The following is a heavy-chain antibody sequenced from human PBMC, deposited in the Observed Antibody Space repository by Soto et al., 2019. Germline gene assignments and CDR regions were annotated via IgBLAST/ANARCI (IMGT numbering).Heavy chain of an antibody. CDR2: IFYSGTT. V-gene: IGHV4-31*03. J-gene: IGHJ3*02. CDR3: AKVRGHAFDI. D-gene: IGHD3-10*01. CDR1: GVSINSGDYY. Sequence: QVQLQESGPGLVKPSQTLSLNCSVSGVSINSGDYYWSWIRQHAGQGLEWIGYIFYSGTTFYNPSLKSRVTISIDASKNHFALEMRSVTAADTAVYYCAKVRGHAFDIRGQGTMVTVSS.